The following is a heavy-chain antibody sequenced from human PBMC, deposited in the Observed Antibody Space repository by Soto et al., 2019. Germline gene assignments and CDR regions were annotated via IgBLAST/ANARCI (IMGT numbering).Heavy chain of an antibody. Sequence: ASVKVSCKASGYTFTSYDINWVRQATGQGLEWMGWMNPNSGNTGYAQKFQGRVTMTRNTSISTAYMELSSLRSEDTAVYYCARVYCSSTSCNNWFDPWGQGTLVTVSS. V-gene: IGHV1-8*01. D-gene: IGHD2-2*01. J-gene: IGHJ5*02. CDR2: MNPNSGNT. CDR3: ARVYCSSTSCNNWFDP. CDR1: GYTFTSYD.